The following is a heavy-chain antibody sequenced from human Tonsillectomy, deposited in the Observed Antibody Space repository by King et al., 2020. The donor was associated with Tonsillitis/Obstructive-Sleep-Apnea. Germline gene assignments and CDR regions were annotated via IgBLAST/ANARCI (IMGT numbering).Heavy chain of an antibody. CDR1: GGTFSTYA. Sequence: VQLVESGAEVKKPGSSVKVSCKASGGTFSTYAISWVRQVPGQGLEWMGAIIPFFGIANHSQKFQGRVTIIADKSTSTVYMELSSLRSEDTAVYYCARSPTAGAFSWFDPGGQGTLVTGSS. D-gene: IGHD4-17*01. J-gene: IGHJ5*02. CDR3: ARSPTAGAFSWFDP. CDR2: IIPFFGIA. V-gene: IGHV1-69*17.